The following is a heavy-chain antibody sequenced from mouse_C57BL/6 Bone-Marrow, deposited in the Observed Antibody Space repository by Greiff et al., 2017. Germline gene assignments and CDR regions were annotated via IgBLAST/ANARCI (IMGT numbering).Heavy chain of an antibody. V-gene: IGHV1-50*01. CDR2: IDPSDSYT. D-gene: IGHD2-4*01. CDR1: GYTFTSYW. Sequence: QVQLQQPGAELVKPGASVKLSCKASGYTFTSYWMQWVKQRPGQGLEWIGEIDPSDSYTNYNQKFKGKATLTVDTSSSTAYMQLSSLTSEDSAVYYCARSDDYDGSTWFAYWGQGTLVTVSA. CDR3: ARSDDYDGSTWFAY. J-gene: IGHJ3*01.